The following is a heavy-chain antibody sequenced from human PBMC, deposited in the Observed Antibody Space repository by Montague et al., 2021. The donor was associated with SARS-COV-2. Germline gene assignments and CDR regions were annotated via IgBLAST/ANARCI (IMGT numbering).Heavy chain of an antibody. Sequence: SLRLSCAASGFTFQTYAMNWVRQAPGKGLEWAAVIGGSGDKTHYAASVKGRFTIPRDDSESTLYLQTNSLRADDTAVYYCVKGYSGNYWVYSDSWGQGTLVTVSS. CDR1: GFTFQTYA. D-gene: IGHD1-26*01. CDR2: IGGSGDKT. V-gene: IGHV3-23*01. J-gene: IGHJ4*02. CDR3: VKGYSGNYWVYSDS.